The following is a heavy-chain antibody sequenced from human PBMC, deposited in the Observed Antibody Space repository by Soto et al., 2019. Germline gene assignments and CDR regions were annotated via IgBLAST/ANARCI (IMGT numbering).Heavy chain of an antibody. D-gene: IGHD3-22*01. CDR1: GFTFSSYW. J-gene: IGHJ4*02. Sequence: LRLSCAASGFTFSSYWMHWVRQAPGKGLVWVSRINSDGSSTSYADSVKGRFTISRDNAKNTLYLQMNSLRAEDTAVYYCARGVGYYDSSGYLDYWGQGTLVTVSS. V-gene: IGHV3-74*01. CDR2: INSDGSST. CDR3: ARGVGYYDSSGYLDY.